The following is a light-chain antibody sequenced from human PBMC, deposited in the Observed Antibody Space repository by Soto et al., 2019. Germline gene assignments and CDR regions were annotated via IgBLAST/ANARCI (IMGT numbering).Light chain of an antibody. V-gene: IGKV3-20*01. CDR3: QQYGSSPEAWT. CDR1: QSVSSSY. Sequence: EIVLTQSPGTLSVSPGERATLSCRASQSVSSSYLAWYQQKPGQAPRLLIYGASSRATGIPDRFSGSGSGTDFTFTISTLEPEYFAVYYCQQYGSSPEAWTFGLGTKVEIK. CDR2: GAS. J-gene: IGKJ1*01.